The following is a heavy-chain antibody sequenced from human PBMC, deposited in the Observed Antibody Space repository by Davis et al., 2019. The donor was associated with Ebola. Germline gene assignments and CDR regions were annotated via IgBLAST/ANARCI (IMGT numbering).Heavy chain of an antibody. CDR1: GGTFSSYA. J-gene: IGHJ3*02. Sequence: ASVKVSCKASGGTFSSYAISWVRQAPGQGLEWMGWINPNSGGTNYAQKFQGRVTMTRDTSISTAYMEMSRLRSDDTAVYYCAREASGRITMIVVGGAFDIWGQGTMVTVSS. CDR3: AREASGRITMIVVGGAFDI. D-gene: IGHD3-22*01. CDR2: INPNSGGT. V-gene: IGHV1-2*02.